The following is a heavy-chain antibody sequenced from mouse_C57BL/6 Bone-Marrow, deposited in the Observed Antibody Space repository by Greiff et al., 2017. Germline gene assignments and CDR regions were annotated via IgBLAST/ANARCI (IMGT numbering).Heavy chain of an antibody. CDR3: ARSNWDVDFDD. Sequence: VQLQQSGAELVRPGTSVKMSCKASGYTFTNYWIGWAKQRPGHGLEWIGDIYPGGGYTNYNEKFNGKATLTADKSSSTAYMQFSSLTSEDSAIYYCARSNWDVDFDDWGQGTTLTVSS. D-gene: IGHD4-1*02. J-gene: IGHJ2*01. CDR2: IYPGGGYT. V-gene: IGHV1-63*01. CDR1: GYTFTNYW.